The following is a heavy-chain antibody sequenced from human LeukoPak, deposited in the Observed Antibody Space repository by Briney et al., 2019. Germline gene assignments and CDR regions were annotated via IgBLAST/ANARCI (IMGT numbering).Heavy chain of an antibody. CDR1: GYMFTSYY. V-gene: IGHV1-46*01. J-gene: IGHJ6*02. CDR2: INPSGGGT. Sequence: ASVKASCKASGYMFTSYYMHWVRQAPGQGLEWMGMINPSGGGTNYAQKFQGRVTMTRDTSTSTVYMELSSLRSEDTAVYYCARDGDDFGDYVEYNYYGLDVWGQGTTVTVSS. CDR3: ARDGDDFGDYVEYNYYGLDV. D-gene: IGHD4-17*01.